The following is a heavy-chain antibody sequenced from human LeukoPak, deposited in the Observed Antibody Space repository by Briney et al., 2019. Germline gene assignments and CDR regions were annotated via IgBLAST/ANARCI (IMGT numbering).Heavy chain of an antibody. CDR1: GFTFSSYS. CDR3: ARVSYGLGYYFDY. D-gene: IGHD1-26*01. Sequence: GGSLRLSCAASGFTFSSYSMNWVRQAPGKGLEWVSSISSSSSYIYYADSVKGRFTISRDNAKKSVYLQMNSLRAEDTAVYYCARVSYGLGYYFDYWGQGTLVTVSS. CDR2: ISSSSSYI. J-gene: IGHJ4*02. V-gene: IGHV3-21*01.